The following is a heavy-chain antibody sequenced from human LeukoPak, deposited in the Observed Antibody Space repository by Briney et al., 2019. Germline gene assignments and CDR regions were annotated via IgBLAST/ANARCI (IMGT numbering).Heavy chain of an antibody. J-gene: IGHJ4*02. CDR3: ARDRDSGSPFDY. CDR1: GGSISSYY. Sequence: SETLSLTCTVSGGSISSYYWSWIRQPAGKGLEWIGRIYTSGSTNYNPSLKSRVTISVDTSKNQFSLKLSSVTAADTAVYYCARDRDSGSPFDYWGQGTLVTVSS. D-gene: IGHD1-26*01. V-gene: IGHV4-4*07. CDR2: IYTSGST.